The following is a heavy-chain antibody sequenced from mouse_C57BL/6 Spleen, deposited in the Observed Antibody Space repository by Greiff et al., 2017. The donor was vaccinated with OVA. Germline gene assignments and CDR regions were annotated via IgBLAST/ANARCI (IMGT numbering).Heavy chain of an antibody. CDR2: IYPGSGST. CDR1: GYTFTSYW. V-gene: IGHV1-55*01. CDR3: ASGYDYGYYFDY. Sequence: VQLHQPGAELVKPGASVKMSCKASGYTFTSYWITWVKQRPGQGLEWIGDIYPGSGSTNYNEKFKSKATLTVDTSSSTAYMQLSSLTSEDSAVYYCASGYDYGYYFDYWGQGTTLTVSS. J-gene: IGHJ2*01. D-gene: IGHD2-4*01.